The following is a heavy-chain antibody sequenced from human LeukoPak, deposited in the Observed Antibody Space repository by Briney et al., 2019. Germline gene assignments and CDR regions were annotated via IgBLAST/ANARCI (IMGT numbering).Heavy chain of an antibody. Sequence: PSETLSLTCAVYGGSFSGYYWSWIRQPPGKGLEWIGEINHSGSTNYNPSLKSRVTISVDTSKNQFSLKLSSVTAADTAVYYCATNGVDTAMVRTGDIDYWGQGTLVTVSS. CDR3: ATNGVDTAMVRTGDIDY. CDR1: GGSFSGYY. J-gene: IGHJ4*02. D-gene: IGHD5-18*01. V-gene: IGHV4-34*01. CDR2: INHSGST.